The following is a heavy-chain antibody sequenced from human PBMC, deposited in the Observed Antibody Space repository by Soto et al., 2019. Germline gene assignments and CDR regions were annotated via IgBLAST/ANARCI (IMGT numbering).Heavy chain of an antibody. CDR1: GDSISSGNYY. D-gene: IGHD4-17*01. Sequence: QVELQEAGPGLVKPSQTLSLTCSVSGDSISSGNYYWSWIRQPPGKGLEWIGEIDHSGSTNYNPSLKSRVTISVDTSKNQFSLKLSSVTAADTAVYYCARTWSTVVRFDYWGQGTLVTVSS. V-gene: IGHV4-31*03. CDR2: IDHSGST. CDR3: ARTWSTVVRFDY. J-gene: IGHJ4*02.